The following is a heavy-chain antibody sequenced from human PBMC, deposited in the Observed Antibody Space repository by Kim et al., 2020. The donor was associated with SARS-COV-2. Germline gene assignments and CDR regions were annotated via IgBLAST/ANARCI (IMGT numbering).Heavy chain of an antibody. CDR2: IYYSGST. Sequence: SETLSLTCTVSGGSISSSSYYWGWIRQPPGKGLEWIGSIYYSGSTYYNPSLKSRVTISVDTSKNQFSLKLSSVTAADTAVYYCARVTPKNYYFDYWGQGT. J-gene: IGHJ4*02. CDR1: GGSISSSSYY. V-gene: IGHV4-39*07. CDR3: ARVTPKNYYFDY.